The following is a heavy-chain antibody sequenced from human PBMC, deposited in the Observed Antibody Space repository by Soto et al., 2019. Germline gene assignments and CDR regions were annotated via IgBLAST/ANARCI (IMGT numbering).Heavy chain of an antibody. J-gene: IGHJ4*02. CDR3: AREGGESSDGLYYFDS. CDR1: GGSTSSDNY. CDR2: IYYSGNT. V-gene: IGHV4-30-4*01. Sequence: SETLSLTCTASGGSTSSDNYWSWIRQPPGKGLEWIGHIYYSGNTDYNPSLKSRLAISIDTSKNQFSLKLSSVTAADTAVYFCAREGGESSDGLYYFDSWGQGSLVTVSS. D-gene: IGHD3-16*01.